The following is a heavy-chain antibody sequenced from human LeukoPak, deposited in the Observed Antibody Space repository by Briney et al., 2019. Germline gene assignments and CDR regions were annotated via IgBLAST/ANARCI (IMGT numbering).Heavy chain of an antibody. Sequence: GASVKVSCKASGYTFTSYGFSWVRQAPGQGLEWMGWISTYNNNTNYAQKLQGRVTMTTDTSTSTAYMELRSLRSDDTAVYYCARDRSTVTVPYYYGLDVWGQGTTVIVSS. CDR1: GYTFTSYG. J-gene: IGHJ6*02. D-gene: IGHD4-17*01. V-gene: IGHV1-18*01. CDR3: ARDRSTVTVPYYYGLDV. CDR2: ISTYNNNT.